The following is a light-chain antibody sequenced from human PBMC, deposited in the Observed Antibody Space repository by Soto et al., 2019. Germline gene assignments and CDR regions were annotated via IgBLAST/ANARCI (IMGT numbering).Light chain of an antibody. CDR3: QQYGSSPPYT. J-gene: IGKJ2*01. V-gene: IGKV3-20*01. CDR1: QSVSNNY. Sequence: EVVLTQYPGTLSLSPGERASLSCRASQSVSNNYLAWYQQKPGQSPTLLIFGSTDRATGIPDRFSGSGSGTDFTLTISRLEPEDFAVYYCQQYGSSPPYTFGQGTKLEIK. CDR2: GST.